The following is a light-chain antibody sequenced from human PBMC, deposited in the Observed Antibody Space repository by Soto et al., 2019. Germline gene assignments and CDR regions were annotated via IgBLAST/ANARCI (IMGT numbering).Light chain of an antibody. Sequence: FHMTQSPSTLSASVRDRVPITCRSSQSISSWLAWYQQKPGKAPKLLIYDASSLESGVPSRFSGSGSGTEFTLTISSLQPDDFATYYCQQYNSYSQTFGQGPKVDIK. CDR1: QSISSW. CDR3: QQYNSYSQT. CDR2: DAS. J-gene: IGKJ1*01. V-gene: IGKV1-5*01.